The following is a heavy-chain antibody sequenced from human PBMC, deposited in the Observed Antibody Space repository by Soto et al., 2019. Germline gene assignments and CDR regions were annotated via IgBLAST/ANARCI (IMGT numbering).Heavy chain of an antibody. J-gene: IGHJ6*02. V-gene: IGHV3-33*01. CDR1: GFTFSSYG. D-gene: IGHD2-2*02. Sequence: GGSLRLSCAASGFTFSSYGMHWARQAPGKGLEWVAVIWYDGSNKYYADSVKGRFTISRDNSKNTLYLQMNSLRAEDTAVYYCARDLKVPLDPPPYCSSTSCYTGVGMDVWGQGTTVTVSS. CDR2: IWYDGSNK. CDR3: ARDLKVPLDPPPYCSSTSCYTGVGMDV.